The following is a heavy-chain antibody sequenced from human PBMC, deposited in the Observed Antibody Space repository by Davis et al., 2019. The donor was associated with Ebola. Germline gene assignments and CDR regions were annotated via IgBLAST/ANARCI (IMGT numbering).Heavy chain of an antibody. CDR3: ARFDSTGID. J-gene: IGHJ4*02. V-gene: IGHV3-30-3*01. D-gene: IGHD3-22*01. CDR1: GFNVSSNF. Sequence: GGSLRLSCAVSGFNVSSNFMYWIRQAPGKGLEWVAVIIYDGSNKQYADSVKGRFSISRDNSKNTMYLQMNSLRIEDTAVYYCARFDSTGIDWGQGTLVTVSP. CDR2: IIYDGSNK.